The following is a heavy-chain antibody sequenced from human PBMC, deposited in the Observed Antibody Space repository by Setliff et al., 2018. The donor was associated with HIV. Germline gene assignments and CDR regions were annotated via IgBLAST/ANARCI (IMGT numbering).Heavy chain of an antibody. CDR1: GFIFTDYG. J-gene: IGHJ1*01. D-gene: IGHD3-22*01. CDR3: VRGVTRDISGYYRDEYFQH. CDR2: ISANTGDT. V-gene: IGHV1-18*01. Sequence: ASVKVSCKTSGFIFTDYGISWVRQAPRQGLEWVAWISANTGDTHYTESVQGRMTLTTDTSTNTAYMEMRTLRSDDTAVYFCVRGVTRDISGYYRDEYFQHWGQGTPVTVSS.